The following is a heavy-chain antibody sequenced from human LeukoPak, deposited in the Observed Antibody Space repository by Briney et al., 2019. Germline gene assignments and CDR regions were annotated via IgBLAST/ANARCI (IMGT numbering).Heavy chain of an antibody. CDR1: GGSFSGYY. CDR2: INHSGST. Sequence: PSETLSLTCAVYGGSFSGYYWSWIRQPPGKGLEWIGEINHSGSTNYNPSLKSRVTISVDTSKNQFSLKLSSVTAADTAVYYCAIGYSSSLNWLDPWGQGTLVTVSS. V-gene: IGHV4-34*01. D-gene: IGHD6-13*01. CDR3: AIGYSSSLNWLDP. J-gene: IGHJ5*02.